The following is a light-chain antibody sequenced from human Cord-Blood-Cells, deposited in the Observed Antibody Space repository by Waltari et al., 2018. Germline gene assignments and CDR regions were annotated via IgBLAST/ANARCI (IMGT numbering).Light chain of an antibody. J-gene: IGKJ2*01. V-gene: IGKV3-15*01. CDR2: GAS. Sequence: IAMTQLLANLSLNPGERGTSPWRASQSVSSNLAWYQQKPGQAPRPLIYGASTRATGIPARFSGSGSGTEFTLTISSLQSEDFAVYYCQQYNNWPMYTFGQGTKLEIK. CDR3: QQYNNWPMYT. CDR1: QSVSSN.